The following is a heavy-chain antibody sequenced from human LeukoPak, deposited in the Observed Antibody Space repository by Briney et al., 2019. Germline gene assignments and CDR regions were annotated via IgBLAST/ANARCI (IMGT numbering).Heavy chain of an antibody. J-gene: IGHJ4*02. CDR2: ISSSSSTI. D-gene: IGHD6-19*01. CDR1: GFTFSSYS. Sequence: GGSLRLSCAASGFTFSSYSMNWVRQAPGKGLEWVSYISSSSSTIYYADSVKGRFTISRDNAKNSLYLQMNSLRAEDTAVYYCAKLYMSGWYSSDYWGQGTLVTVSS. V-gene: IGHV3-48*01. CDR3: AKLYMSGWYSSDY.